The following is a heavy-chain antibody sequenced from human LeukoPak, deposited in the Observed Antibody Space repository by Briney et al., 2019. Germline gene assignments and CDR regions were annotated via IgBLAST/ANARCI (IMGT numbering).Heavy chain of an antibody. J-gene: IGHJ4*02. V-gene: IGHV1-18*01. D-gene: IGHD6-13*01. Sequence: ASVKVSCKASGYTFTSYGICWVRQAPGQGLEWMGWISAYNGNTNYAQKLQGRVTMTTDTSTSTAYMELRSLRSDDTAVYYCARVPVPSPPAGIGGYYFDYWGQGTLVTVSS. CDR2: ISAYNGNT. CDR3: ARVPVPSPPAGIGGYYFDY. CDR1: GYTFTSYG.